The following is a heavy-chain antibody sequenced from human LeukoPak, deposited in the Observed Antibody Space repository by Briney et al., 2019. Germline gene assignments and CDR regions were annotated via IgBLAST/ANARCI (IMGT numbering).Heavy chain of an antibody. D-gene: IGHD3-16*01. CDR2: ISYDGSNK. Sequence: GGSLRLSCAASGFTFSSYAMHWVRQAPGKGLEWVAVISYDGSNKYYADSVKGRFTISRDNSKNTLYLRMNSLRAEDTAVYYCAKDGPQGWGIPSYLDSNWGQGTLVTVSS. V-gene: IGHV3-30-3*01. CDR3: AKDGPQGWGIPSYLDSN. CDR1: GFTFSSYA. J-gene: IGHJ4*02.